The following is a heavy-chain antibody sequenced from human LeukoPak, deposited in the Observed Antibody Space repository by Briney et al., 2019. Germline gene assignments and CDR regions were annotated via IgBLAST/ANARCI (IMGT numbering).Heavy chain of an antibody. D-gene: IGHD1-26*01. Sequence: PSQTLSLSCTVSGGTISSYYWSWIRQPPGKGLERIGYIYYSGSTNYNPSLKSRVTISVDTSKNQFSLKLSSVTAADTAVYYCARWSGSYSYYFDYWGQGTLVTVSS. J-gene: IGHJ4*02. CDR2: IYYSGST. V-gene: IGHV4-59*01. CDR1: GGTISSYY. CDR3: ARWSGSYSYYFDY.